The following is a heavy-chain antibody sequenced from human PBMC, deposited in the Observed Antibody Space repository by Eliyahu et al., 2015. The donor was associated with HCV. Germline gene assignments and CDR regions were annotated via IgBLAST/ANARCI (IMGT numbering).Heavy chain of an antibody. J-gene: IGHJ4*02. V-gene: IGHV3-7*03. D-gene: IGHD3-16*01. CDR2: IKQDGSKK. CDR3: ARVAYEDEGFDY. CDR1: GFPFSDYW. Sequence: EVRLVXSGGGLVQPGGSLXLSCSASGFPFSDYWMTWVRQAPGKGLEWVANIKQDGSKKXYMDSVRGRFTISRDNAKNSLYLQMNTLRAEDTATYYCARVAYEDEGFDYWGQGTLVTVSS.